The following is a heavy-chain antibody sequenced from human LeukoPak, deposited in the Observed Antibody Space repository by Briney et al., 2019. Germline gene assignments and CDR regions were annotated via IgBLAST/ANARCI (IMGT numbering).Heavy chain of an antibody. CDR3: ANDGSGGGWKWFDP. J-gene: IGHJ5*02. Sequence: GGSLRLSXAASGFTFTSYGFHWVRQAPGKGLEWVAVIWYDGTNKYYADSVKGRFIISRDNSKNTLYLQMNSLRAEDTAVYYCANDGSGGGWKWFDPWGQGTLVTVSS. CDR2: IWYDGTNK. CDR1: GFTFTSYG. V-gene: IGHV3-33*06. D-gene: IGHD2-15*01.